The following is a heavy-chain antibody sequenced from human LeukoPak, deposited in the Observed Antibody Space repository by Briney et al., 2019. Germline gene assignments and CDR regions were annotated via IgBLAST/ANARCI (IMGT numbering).Heavy chain of an antibody. CDR1: GGSISSYY. J-gene: IGHJ4*02. CDR2: IYYSGST. D-gene: IGHD3-22*01. V-gene: IGHV4-59*01. CDR3: ARRSPPAYYDSSGYLPYYFDY. Sequence: SETLSLTCTVSGGSISSYYWSLIRQPPGKGLEWIGYIYYSGSTNYNPSLKSRVTISVDTSKNQFSLKLSSVTAADTAVYYCARRSPPAYYDSSGYLPYYFDYWGQGTLVTVSS.